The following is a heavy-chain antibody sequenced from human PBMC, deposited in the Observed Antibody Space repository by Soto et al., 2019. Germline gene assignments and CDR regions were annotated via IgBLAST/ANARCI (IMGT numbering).Heavy chain of an antibody. CDR1: GGSISGYY. J-gene: IGHJ6*02. CDR3: ARDXYGSSNSGDYYHYGMDV. V-gene: IGHV4-4*07. D-gene: IGHD3-10*01. Sequence: PSETLSLTCAVSGGSISGYYWSWIRQPAGKGLECIGRIYTSGSTNYNPSLKSRVTMSVDTSKNQFSLKLSSVTAADTAVYYCARDXYGSSNSGDYYHYGMDVWGQGTTVTVSS. CDR2: IYTSGST.